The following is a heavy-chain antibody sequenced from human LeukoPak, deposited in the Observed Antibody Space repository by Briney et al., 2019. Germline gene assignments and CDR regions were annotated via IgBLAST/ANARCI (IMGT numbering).Heavy chain of an antibody. CDR2: ISGSGGST. V-gene: IGHV3-23*01. CDR1: GFAFSSYA. J-gene: IGHJ4*02. Sequence: GGSLRLSCAASGFAFSSYAMNWVRQAPGKGLEWVSAISGSGGSTYYADSVKGRFTISRDNSKNTLYLQMNSLRAEDTAIYYCAKMGGSIAARPNYFDYWGQGTLVTVSS. CDR3: AKMGGSIAARPNYFDY. D-gene: IGHD6-6*01.